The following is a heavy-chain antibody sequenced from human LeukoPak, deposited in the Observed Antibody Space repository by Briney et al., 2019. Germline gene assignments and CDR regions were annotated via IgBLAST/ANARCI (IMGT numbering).Heavy chain of an antibody. J-gene: IGHJ4*02. CDR1: RYTFTTYA. CDR2: ISAGNGNT. D-gene: IGHD1-26*01. Sequence: RASVKVSCKASRYTFTTYAIHWVRQAPGQRLEWMGWISAGNGNTKYSQNFQGRVTFISNTSATTAFMELSSLRSEDAAVYYCARDSGSGSNDYWGQGTLVTVSS. V-gene: IGHV1-3*01. CDR3: ARDSGSGSNDY.